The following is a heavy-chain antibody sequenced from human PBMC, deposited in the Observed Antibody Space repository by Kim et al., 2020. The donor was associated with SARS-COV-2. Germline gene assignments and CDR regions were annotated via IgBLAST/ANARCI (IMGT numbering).Heavy chain of an antibody. CDR1: GFTFSSYS. CDR2: ISSSSSYI. Sequence: GGSLRLSCAASGFTFSSYSMNWVRQAPGKGLEWVSSISSSSSYIYYADSVKGRFTISRDNAKNSLYLQMNSLRAEDTAVYYCARDISYYDSSGSIGGSDYWGQGTLATVSS. J-gene: IGHJ4*02. D-gene: IGHD3-22*01. CDR3: ARDISYYDSSGSIGGSDY. V-gene: IGHV3-21*01.